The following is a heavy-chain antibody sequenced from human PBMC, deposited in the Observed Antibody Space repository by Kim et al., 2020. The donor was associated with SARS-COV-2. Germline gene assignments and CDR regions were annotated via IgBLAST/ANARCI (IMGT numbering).Heavy chain of an antibody. D-gene: IGHD1-26*01. Sequence: GGSLRLSCAASGFTVSSNYMSWVRQAPGKGLEWVSVIYSGGSTYYADSVKGRFTISRDNSKNTLYLQMNSLRAEDTAVYYCARAGGVGATHWFDPWGQGTMVTVSS. CDR3: ARAGGVGATHWFDP. V-gene: IGHV3-53*01. CDR2: IYSGGST. CDR1: GFTVSSNY. J-gene: IGHJ5*02.